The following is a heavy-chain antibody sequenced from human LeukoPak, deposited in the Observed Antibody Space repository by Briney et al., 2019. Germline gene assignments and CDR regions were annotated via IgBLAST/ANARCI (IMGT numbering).Heavy chain of an antibody. CDR1: GFTFSGSA. Sequence: GGSLRLSCAASGFTFSGSAMHWVRQASGKGLEWVGRIRSKANSYATAYAASVKGRFTISRDDSKNTAYLQMNSLKTEDTAVYYCTRSRYYYDSSGYYKYAFDIWGQGTMVTVSS. J-gene: IGHJ3*02. CDR3: TRSRYYYDSSGYYKYAFDI. CDR2: IRSKANSYAT. D-gene: IGHD3-22*01. V-gene: IGHV3-73*01.